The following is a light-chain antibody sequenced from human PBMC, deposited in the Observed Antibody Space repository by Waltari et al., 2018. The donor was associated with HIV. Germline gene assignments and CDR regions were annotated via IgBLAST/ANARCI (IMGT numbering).Light chain of an antibody. J-gene: IGLJ2*01. V-gene: IGLV1-40*01. CDR3: QSYDSSLSVV. Sequence: QSVLTQPPSVSGPPGQRFTISCTGSSSNIRAGYDVHWYQQLPGTAPKLLTCGNSNRPSGVPDQFSGSKSGTSASLAITGLQAEDEADYYCQSYDSSLSVVFGGGTKLTVL. CDR2: GNS. CDR1: SSNIRAGYD.